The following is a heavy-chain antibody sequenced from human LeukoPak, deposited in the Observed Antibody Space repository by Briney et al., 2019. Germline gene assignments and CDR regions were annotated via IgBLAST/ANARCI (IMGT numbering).Heavy chain of an antibody. D-gene: IGHD2-2*01. CDR1: GGTFSSYA. CDR2: IIPIFGTA. Sequence: SVKVSCKASGGTFSSYAISWVRQAPGQGLEWMGGIIPIFGTANYAQKFQGRVTITTDESTSTAYMELSSLRSEDTAVYYCARNSLRCSSTSFYEQHWGQGTLVTVSS. CDR3: ARNSLRCSSTSFYEQH. V-gene: IGHV1-69*05. J-gene: IGHJ1*01.